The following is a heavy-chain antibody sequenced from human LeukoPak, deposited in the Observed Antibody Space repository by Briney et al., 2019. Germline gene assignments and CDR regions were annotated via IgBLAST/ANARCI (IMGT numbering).Heavy chain of an antibody. J-gene: IGHJ5*02. V-gene: IGHV1-69*10. CDR3: ATEIGSNWFDP. CDR1: GGTFSSYA. CDR2: IIPNSGGT. Sequence: SVKVSCKASGGTFSSYAISWVRQAPGQGLEWMGGIIPNSGGTNYAQKFQGRVTMTEDTSTDTAYMELSSLRSEDTAVYYCATEIGSNWFDPWGQGTLVTVSS.